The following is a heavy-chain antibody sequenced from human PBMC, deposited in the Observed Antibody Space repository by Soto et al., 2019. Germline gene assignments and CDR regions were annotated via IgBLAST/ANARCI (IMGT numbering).Heavy chain of an antibody. CDR2: MYYSGST. CDR3: ARHGERTIRSLNWFEP. Sequence: QLQLQESGPGLVKPSETLSLTCTVSGGSISSSNYFWGWIRQPPGKGLEWIGSMYYSGSTYYNPSIKSRVTIAVDTSNNEFSLKLTSVTAADTAMYYCARHGERTIRSLNWFEPWGQGTLVTVSS. J-gene: IGHJ5*02. CDR1: GGSISSSNYF. D-gene: IGHD4-17*01. V-gene: IGHV4-39*01.